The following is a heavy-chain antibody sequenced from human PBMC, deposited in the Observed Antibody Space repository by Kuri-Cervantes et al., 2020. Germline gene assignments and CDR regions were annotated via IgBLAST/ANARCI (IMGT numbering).Heavy chain of an antibody. CDR1: GGSISSYY. CDR2: IYYSGST. V-gene: IGHV4-59*12. CDR3: ARVGVGLRYMDV. D-gene: IGHD3-16*01. J-gene: IGHJ6*03. Sequence: SETLSLTCTVSGGSISSYYWSWIRQPPGKGLECIGYIYYSGSTIYNPSLRSRVTISVDTSKNQFSLKLSSVTAADTAVYYCARVGVGLRYMDVWGKGTTVTVSS.